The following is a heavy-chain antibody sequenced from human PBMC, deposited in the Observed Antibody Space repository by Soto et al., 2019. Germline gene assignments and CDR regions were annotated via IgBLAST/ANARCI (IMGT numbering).Heavy chain of an antibody. CDR3: ARLKTGTRPYYYSYMDV. D-gene: IGHD1-1*01. Sequence: SETLSLTCAVYGGSFSGHYWSWIRQYPGKGLEWIAEINHRGSTNYNPSLKSRVTMSVDTSKNQFSLRLGSVTAADTAVYYCARLKTGTRPYYYSYMDVWGKGTTVTVS. V-gene: IGHV4-34*01. CDR1: GGSFSGHY. CDR2: INHRGST. J-gene: IGHJ6*03.